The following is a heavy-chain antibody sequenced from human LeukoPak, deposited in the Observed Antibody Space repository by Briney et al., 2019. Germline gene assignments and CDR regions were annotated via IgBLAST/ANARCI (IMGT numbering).Heavy chain of an antibody. CDR2: ISSSSSYI. CDR1: GFTFSSYS. J-gene: IGHJ4*02. D-gene: IGHD5-24*01. CDR3: ARGPPMTTIDYFDY. V-gene: IGHV3-21*01. Sequence: GGSLRLSCAASGFTFSSYSMNWVRQAPGKGLEWVSSISSSSSYIYYADSVKGRFTISRDNAKNSLYPQMNSLRAEDTAVYYCARGPPMTTIDYFDYWGQGTLVTVSS.